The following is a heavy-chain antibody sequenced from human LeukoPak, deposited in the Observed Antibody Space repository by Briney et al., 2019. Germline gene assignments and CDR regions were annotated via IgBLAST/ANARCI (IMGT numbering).Heavy chain of an antibody. CDR1: GGSFSGYS. J-gene: IGHJ4*02. CDR3: ATRKLGNDY. V-gene: IGHV4-34*01. Sequence: PSETLSLTCAVYGGSFSGYSWSWIRQPPGKGLEWIGEINHSGSTNYNPSLKSRVTISVDTSKNQFSLKLSSVTAADTAVYYCATRKLGNDYWGQGTLVTVSS. D-gene: IGHD7-27*01. CDR2: INHSGST.